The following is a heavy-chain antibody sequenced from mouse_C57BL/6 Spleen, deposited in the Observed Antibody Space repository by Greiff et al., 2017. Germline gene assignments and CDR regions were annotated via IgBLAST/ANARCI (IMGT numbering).Heavy chain of an antibody. CDR2: IRNKANGYTK. D-gene: IGHD1-1*02. CDR3: ASYWGGYFHY. J-gene: IGHJ2*01. Sequence: EVQRVESGGGLVQPGGSLSISCAASGFTFTDYYMSWVRQPPGKALEWLGFIRNKANGYTKEYSETVKGRFTMSRDNSQSILDLQRKALRAEDSANYYCASYWGGYFHYWGQGTTLTVSS. V-gene: IGHV7-3*01. CDR1: GFTFTDYY.